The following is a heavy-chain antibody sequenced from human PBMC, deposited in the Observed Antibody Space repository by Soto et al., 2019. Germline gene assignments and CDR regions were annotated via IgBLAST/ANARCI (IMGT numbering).Heavy chain of an antibody. CDR1: GFTFADHS. D-gene: IGHD6-25*01. J-gene: IGHJ3*02. Sequence: GGSLRLSCTTSGFTFADHSLSWFRQAPGKGLEWVGNIRQDGSEKNYVDSVKGRFTISRDNAKNSLYLQMNSLRAEDTAVYYCARESGSAGAFDIWGQGTMVTVSS. CDR3: ARESGSAGAFDI. CDR2: IRQDGSEK. V-gene: IGHV3-7*01.